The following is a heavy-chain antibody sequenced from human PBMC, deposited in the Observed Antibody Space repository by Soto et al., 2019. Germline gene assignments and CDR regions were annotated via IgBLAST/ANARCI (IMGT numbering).Heavy chain of an antibody. CDR2: INPNGGGR. CDR1: RVTFTGFH. J-gene: IGHJ4*02. D-gene: IGHD1-26*01. Sequence: GASVKVCSEASRVTFTGFHIHWLRQAPGQGLEWMGWINPNGGGRNYAQKFQGWVTMTRDTSISTAYMELSRLKSDDTAVYYCARGSVGPTTDFDYWGQGILVTVSS. CDR3: ARGSVGPTTDFDY. V-gene: IGHV1-2*04.